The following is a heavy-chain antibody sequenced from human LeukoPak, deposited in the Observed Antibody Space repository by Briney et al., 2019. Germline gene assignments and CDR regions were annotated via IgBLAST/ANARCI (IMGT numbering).Heavy chain of an antibody. Sequence: GESLKISCQGSGYRFSSYWIGWVRQMPGKGLEWMGIIYPGDSDPRYSPSFQGQVTISADNSISTAYLQWSSLKASDTAMYYCATPQGSSGWYYFDYWGQGTLVTVSS. V-gene: IGHV5-51*01. CDR1: GYRFSSYW. CDR3: ATPQGSSGWYYFDY. CDR2: IYPGDSDP. J-gene: IGHJ4*02. D-gene: IGHD6-19*01.